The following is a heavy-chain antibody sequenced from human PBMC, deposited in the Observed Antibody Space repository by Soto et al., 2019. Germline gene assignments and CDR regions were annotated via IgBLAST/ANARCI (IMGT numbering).Heavy chain of an antibody. V-gene: IGHV1-69*13. Sequence: SVKVCCKASGGTFSNHAISWVRQAPGQGLEWVGGIIPMFPTADYAQRFQGRVTITADDSTTTVYMELSGLRSEDTAMYYCARDDATYCGGDCYRYFYYGMDVWGQGTTVTVSS. D-gene: IGHD2-21*02. CDR2: IIPMFPTA. CDR3: ARDDATYCGGDCYRYFYYGMDV. J-gene: IGHJ6*02. CDR1: GGTFSNHA.